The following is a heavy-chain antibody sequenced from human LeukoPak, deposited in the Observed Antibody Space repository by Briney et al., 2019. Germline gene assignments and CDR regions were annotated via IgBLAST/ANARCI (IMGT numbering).Heavy chain of an antibody. J-gene: IGHJ3*02. CDR2: IYTSGST. V-gene: IGHV4-61*02. CDR3: ARQRRFLEWLGGANDAFDI. CDR1: GGSISSGGYY. Sequence: SETLSLTCTVSGGSISSGGYYWSWIRQHPGKGLEWIGRIYTSGSTNYNPSLKSRVTISVDTSKNQFSLKLSSVTAADTAVYYCARQRRFLEWLGGANDAFDIWGQGTMVTVSS. D-gene: IGHD3-3*01.